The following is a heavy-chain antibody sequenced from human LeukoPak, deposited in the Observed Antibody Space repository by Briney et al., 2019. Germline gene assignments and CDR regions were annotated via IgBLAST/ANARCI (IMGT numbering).Heavy chain of an antibody. CDR2: IYPSDSDT. Sequence: GESLKISYKGSGYSFTSYWIGWVRQMPGKGLEWMGIIYPSDSDTRYSPSFQGQVTISADKSISAAYLQWSSLKASDTAMYYCARRRMAAAGTYDYWGQGTLVTVSS. V-gene: IGHV5-51*01. CDR3: ARRRMAAAGTYDY. CDR1: GYSFTSYW. D-gene: IGHD6-13*01. J-gene: IGHJ4*02.